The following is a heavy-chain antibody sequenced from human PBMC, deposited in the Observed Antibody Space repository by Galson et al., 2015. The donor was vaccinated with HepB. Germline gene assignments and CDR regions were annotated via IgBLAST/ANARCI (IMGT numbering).Heavy chain of an antibody. J-gene: IGHJ4*02. CDR1: GYTFTSYG. CDR2: ISAYNDNT. Sequence: SVKVSCKASGYTFTSYGISWMRQAPGQGLEWMGWISAYNDNTNYAQKVQGRVNMTTDTSTNTAYMELRSLRSDDTAVYYCARAGLNTIVVVPFDYWGQGTLVTVST. CDR3: ARAGLNTIVVVPFDY. V-gene: IGHV1-18*01. D-gene: IGHD3-22*01.